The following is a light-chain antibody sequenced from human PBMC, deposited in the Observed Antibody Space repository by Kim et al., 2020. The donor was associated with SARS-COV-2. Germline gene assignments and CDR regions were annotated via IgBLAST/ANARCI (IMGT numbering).Light chain of an antibody. CDR1: SLRSYY. J-gene: IGLJ3*02. CDR2: GKN. CDR3: NSRDSSGNHWV. V-gene: IGLV3-19*01. Sequence: AFGQTVRIKCQGDSLRSYYASWDQQKPGQAPVLVIYGKNNPPSGIPDRFSGTSSGNTASLTITGAQAEDEADYYCNSRDSSGNHWVFGGGTQLTVL.